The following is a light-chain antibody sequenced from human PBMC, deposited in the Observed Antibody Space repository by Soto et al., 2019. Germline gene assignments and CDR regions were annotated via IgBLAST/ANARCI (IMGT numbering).Light chain of an antibody. Sequence: EIVLTQSPATLSLSPGERATLSCRASQSVSSYLAWYQQKPGQAPRLLIYDASNRATGIPARFSGSGSGTDFTLTISSLEPEDFAVYYCQQRTSWPPGYTFGQGTELEIK. J-gene: IGKJ2*01. CDR2: DAS. CDR1: QSVSSY. CDR3: QQRTSWPPGYT. V-gene: IGKV3-11*01.